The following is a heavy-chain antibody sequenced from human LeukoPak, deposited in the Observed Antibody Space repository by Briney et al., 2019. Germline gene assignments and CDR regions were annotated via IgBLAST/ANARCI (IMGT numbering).Heavy chain of an antibody. CDR3: ARGAVVRGGRYYYYYGMDV. V-gene: IGHV4-34*01. J-gene: IGHJ6*04. D-gene: IGHD3-10*01. Sequence: SETLSLTCAVYGGSFSGYYWSWIRQPPGKGLEWIGEINHSGSTNCNPSLKSRVTISVDTSKNQFSLTLSSVTAADTAVYYCARGAVVRGGRYYYYYGMDVWGKGTTVTVSS. CDR1: GGSFSGYY. CDR2: INHSGST.